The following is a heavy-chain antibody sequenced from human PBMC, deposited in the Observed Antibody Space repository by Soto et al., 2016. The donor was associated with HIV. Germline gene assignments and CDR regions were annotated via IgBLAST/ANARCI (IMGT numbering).Heavy chain of an antibody. Sequence: EVQLVESGGGLVKPGGSLRLSCAASEFTFSTYWMHWVRQAPGKGLVWVSRITPDGSGTNYADSVKGRFTISRDNAKNTLYLQMNSLRVEDTAVYYCIKDAFGPDDQWGQGTLVTVSS. D-gene: IGHD3-16*01. J-gene: IGHJ4*02. CDR1: EFTFSTYW. CDR2: ITPDGSGT. CDR3: IKDAFGPDDQ. V-gene: IGHV3-74*02.